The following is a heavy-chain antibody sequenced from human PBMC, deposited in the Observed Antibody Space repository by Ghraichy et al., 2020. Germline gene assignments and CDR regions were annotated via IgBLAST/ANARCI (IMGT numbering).Heavy chain of an antibody. CDR2: IIPIFGTA. D-gene: IGHD3-10*01. CDR3: ASPGVMVRGVIIMGYFDY. CDR1: GGTFSSYA. J-gene: IGHJ4*02. Sequence: SVKVSCKASGGTFSSYAISWVRQAPGQGLEWMGGIIPIFGTANNAQKFQGRVTITADESTNTAYMELSSVKSADTAVYYCASPGVMVRGVIIMGYFDYWGQGTLVTVSS. V-gene: IGHV1-69*13.